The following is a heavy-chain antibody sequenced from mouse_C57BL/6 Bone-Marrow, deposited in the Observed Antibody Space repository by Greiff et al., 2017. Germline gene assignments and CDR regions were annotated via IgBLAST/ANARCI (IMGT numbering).Heavy chain of an antibody. V-gene: IGHV14-4*01. CDR3: TTGWLLRH. D-gene: IGHD1-2*01. CDR1: GFTIKDDY. J-gene: IGHJ2*01. CDR2: IDPENGDT. Sequence: VQLQQSGAELVRPGASVKLSCTASGFTIKDDYMPWVRQRPEQGLEWIGWIDPENGDTEYASKFQGKATITEDTSSNTAYLQLSSLTSEDTAVYYCTTGWLLRHWGQGTTLTVSS.